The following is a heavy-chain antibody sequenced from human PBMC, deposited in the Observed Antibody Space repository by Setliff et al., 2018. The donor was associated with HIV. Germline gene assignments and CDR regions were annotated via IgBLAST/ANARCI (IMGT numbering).Heavy chain of an antibody. CDR2: INPNSGGT. Sequence: ASVKVSCKASGYTFTGYYMHWVRQAPGQGLEWMGRINPNSGGTNYARKFQGRVTMTRDTSITTAYMELSRLRSDDTAVYYCARETTVVMGDDVDNYHYSYMDVWGKGTTVTVSS. J-gene: IGHJ6*03. D-gene: IGHD4-17*01. V-gene: IGHV1-2*06. CDR1: GYTFTGYY. CDR3: ARETTVVMGDDVDNYHYSYMDV.